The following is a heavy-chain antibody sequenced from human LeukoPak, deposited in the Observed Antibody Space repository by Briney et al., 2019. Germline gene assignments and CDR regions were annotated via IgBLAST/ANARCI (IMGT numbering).Heavy chain of an antibody. D-gene: IGHD1-26*01. CDR3: AKDRELTATNAFDI. CDR1: GFTFDDYA. Sequence: GGSLRLSCAASGFTFDDYAMHWVRQAPGKGLEWVSGISWNSGSIGYADSVKGRFTISRDNAKNSLYLQMNSLRAEDTALYYCAKDRELTATNAFDIWGQGTMVTVSS. V-gene: IGHV3-9*01. J-gene: IGHJ3*02. CDR2: ISWNSGSI.